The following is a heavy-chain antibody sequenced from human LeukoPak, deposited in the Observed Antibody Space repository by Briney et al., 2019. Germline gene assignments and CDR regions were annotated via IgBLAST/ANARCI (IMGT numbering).Heavy chain of an antibody. D-gene: IGHD5-24*01. CDR3: ARGRVEMATPIDY. V-gene: IGHV4-59*08. CDR2: IYYSGST. CDR1: GGSISSYY. Sequence: PSETLSLTCTVSGGSISSYYWSWIRQPPGKGLEWIGYIYYSGSTNYNPSLKSRVTISVDTSKNQFSLKLSSVTAADTAVYYCARGRVEMATPIDYWGQGTLVTVSS. J-gene: IGHJ4*02.